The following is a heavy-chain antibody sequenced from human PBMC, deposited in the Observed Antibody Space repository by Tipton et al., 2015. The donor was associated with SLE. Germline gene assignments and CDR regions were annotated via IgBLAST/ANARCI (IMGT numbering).Heavy chain of an antibody. CDR1: GGSISSSSYY. V-gene: IGHV4-39*07. CDR3: ASQRVSNYYGSGSRFDY. D-gene: IGHD3-10*01. Sequence: TLSLTCTVSGGSISSSSYYWGWIRQPPGKGLEWIGSIYYSGSTYYNPSLKSRVTISVDTSKNQFSLKLSSVTAADTAVYYCASQRVSNYYGSGSRFDYWGQGTLVTVSS. J-gene: IGHJ4*02. CDR2: IYYSGST.